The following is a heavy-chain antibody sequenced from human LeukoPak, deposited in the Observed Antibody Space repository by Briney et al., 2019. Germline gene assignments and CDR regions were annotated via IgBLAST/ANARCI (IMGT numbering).Heavy chain of an antibody. J-gene: IGHJ6*02. D-gene: IGHD3-3*01. V-gene: IGHV4-30-4*01. CDR3: ARDSRVLDFWSGYDYYYGMDV. CDR2: IYYSGST. CDR1: GGSISSGDYY. Sequence: PSETLSLTCTVSGGSISSGDYYWSWIRQPPGKVLEWIGYIYYSGSTYYNPSLKSRVTISVDTSKNQFSLKLSSVTAADTAVYYCARDSRVLDFWSGYDYYYGMDVWGQGTTVTVSS.